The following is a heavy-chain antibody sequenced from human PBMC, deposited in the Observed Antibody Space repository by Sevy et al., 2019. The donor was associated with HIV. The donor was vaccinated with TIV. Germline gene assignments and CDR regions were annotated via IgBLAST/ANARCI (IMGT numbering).Heavy chain of an antibody. Sequence: GGSLRLSCAGSGFDVSNNYMSWVRQAPGKGLEWVSIIYSSGTTYYADSVKGRFTISRDKSKNTVYLQMSSLRADDTAFYHCARDYSRRPGWFDHWGQGTLVTVSS. CDR2: IYSSGTT. V-gene: IGHV3-53*01. J-gene: IGHJ5*02. CDR1: GFDVSNNY. D-gene: IGHD6-13*01. CDR3: ARDYSRRPGWFDH.